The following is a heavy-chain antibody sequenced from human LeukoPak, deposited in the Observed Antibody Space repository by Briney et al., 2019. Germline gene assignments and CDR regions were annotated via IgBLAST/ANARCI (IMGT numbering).Heavy chain of an antibody. CDR1: GYSFTSYW. CDR3: ARQAGYSSSWYDAYYFDY. J-gene: IGHJ4*02. V-gene: IGHV5-51*01. Sequence: SGESLKISCKGSGYSFTSYWIGWVRQMPGKGLEWMGIIYPGDSDTRYSPSFQGQVTISADKSISTAYLQWSSLKVSDTAMYYCARQAGYSSSWYDAYYFDYWGQGTLVSVSS. D-gene: IGHD6-13*01. CDR2: IYPGDSDT.